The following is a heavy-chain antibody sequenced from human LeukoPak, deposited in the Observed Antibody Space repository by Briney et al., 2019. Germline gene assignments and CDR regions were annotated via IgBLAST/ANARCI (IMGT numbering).Heavy chain of an antibody. Sequence: PSETLSLTCAVYGGSFSGYYWSWIRQPPGKGLEWIGEINHSGSTNYNPSLKSRVTISVDTSKNQFSLKLSSVTAADTAVYYCARDGGSYSFGYWGQGTLVTVSS. D-gene: IGHD1-26*01. CDR1: GGSFSGYY. V-gene: IGHV4-34*01. CDR3: ARDGGSYSFGY. J-gene: IGHJ4*02. CDR2: INHSGST.